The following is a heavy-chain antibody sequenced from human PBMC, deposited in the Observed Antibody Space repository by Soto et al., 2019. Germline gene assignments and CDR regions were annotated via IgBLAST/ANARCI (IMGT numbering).Heavy chain of an antibody. D-gene: IGHD3-16*01. Sequence: KPSETLSLTCTVSGDSVSSGDYYWTWIRQPPGKGLEWVGHIYFSGRTNYIPSLESRVTISLDTSKNQFSLKLTSVTAADTAVYYCARVPIDTYMIYWSDPWGQGTPVTVSS. CDR1: GDSVSSGDYY. V-gene: IGHV4-61*08. CDR3: ARVPIDTYMIYWSDP. CDR2: IYFSGRT. J-gene: IGHJ5*02.